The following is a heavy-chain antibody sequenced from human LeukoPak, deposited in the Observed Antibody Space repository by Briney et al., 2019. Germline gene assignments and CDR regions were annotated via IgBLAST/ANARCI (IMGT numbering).Heavy chain of an antibody. CDR2: MDPNSGNS. CDR1: GYTFTSYD. Sequence: EASVKVSCKASGYTFTSYDINWVRQATGQGLEWMGWMDPNSGNSGYAQKFQGRVTITRNTSMSTAYMELSSLRSEDTAVYYCARGSASVPAASDAFDIWGQGTMVTVSS. CDR3: ARGSASVPAASDAFDI. D-gene: IGHD2-2*01. J-gene: IGHJ3*02. V-gene: IGHV1-8*01.